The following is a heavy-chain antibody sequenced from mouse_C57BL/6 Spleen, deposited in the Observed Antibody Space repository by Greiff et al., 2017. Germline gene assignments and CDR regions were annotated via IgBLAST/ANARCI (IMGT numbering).Heavy chain of an antibody. CDR2: INPNNGGT. CDR1: GYTFTDYY. D-gene: IGHD1-1*01. V-gene: IGHV1-26*01. J-gene: IGHJ4*01. CDR3: ARCGVVATDYAMDY. Sequence: EVQLQQSGPELVKPGASVKISCKASGYTFTDYYMNWVKQSHGKSLEWIGDINPNNGGTSYNQKFKGKATLTVDKSSSTAYMELRSLTSEDSAVYYCARCGVVATDYAMDYWGQGTSVTVSS.